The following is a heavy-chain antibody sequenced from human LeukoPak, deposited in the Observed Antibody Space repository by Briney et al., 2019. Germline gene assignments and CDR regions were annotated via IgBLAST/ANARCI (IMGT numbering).Heavy chain of an antibody. CDR3: ARDLLYGSSSQGPD. Sequence: ASLKVSCKASGYTFTGYYMNWVRQPPGQGLEWMGCINPNSGGTNYAQKFQGRVTMTRDTSISTAYMELSRLRSDDTAVYYCARDLLYGSSSQGPDWGQGNLVTVSS. J-gene: IGHJ4*02. CDR1: GYTFTGYY. V-gene: IGHV1-2*02. CDR2: INPNSGGT. D-gene: IGHD6-6*01.